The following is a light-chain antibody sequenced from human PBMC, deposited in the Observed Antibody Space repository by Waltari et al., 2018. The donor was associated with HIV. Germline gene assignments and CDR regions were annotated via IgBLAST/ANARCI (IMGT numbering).Light chain of an antibody. Sequence: EFALTQSPATLSLSPGERATLSCRASQSISSYLAWYQQKSGQPPRLLIYDATNRANGVPARFSGSGSGTDYTLTISSLEPEDFAVYFCQQRSIWPPLTFGGGTKVEMK. CDR2: DAT. CDR3: QQRSIWPPLT. V-gene: IGKV3-11*01. J-gene: IGKJ4*01. CDR1: QSISSY.